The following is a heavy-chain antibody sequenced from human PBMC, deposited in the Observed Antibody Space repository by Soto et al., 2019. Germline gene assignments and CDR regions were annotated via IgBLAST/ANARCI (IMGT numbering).Heavy chain of an antibody. CDR3: VRGDGAHYDGHGYLGGH. J-gene: IGHJ4*02. CDR2: MNTDGSRT. V-gene: IGHV3-74*01. D-gene: IGHD3-22*01. CDR1: GFTFSVYW. Sequence: EVQLVESGGGLVQPGGSLRLSCAASGFTFSVYWMHWVRQAPGKGLVWVSRMNTDGSRTNYADSAQGRFTISRDDAKSTLYIQMNNPRAEDTAVYYCVRGDGAHYDGHGYLGGHWGQGTLVTVSS.